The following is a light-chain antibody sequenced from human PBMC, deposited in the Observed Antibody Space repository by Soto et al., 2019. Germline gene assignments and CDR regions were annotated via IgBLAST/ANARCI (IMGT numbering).Light chain of an antibody. CDR3: QQYRT. V-gene: IGKV3-15*01. CDR1: QSVSSN. Sequence: EIVLTQSPVTLSVSPGERATLSCRASQSVSSNLAWYQQKPGQAPRLLIYGASTRANGVPARFSGGGSGTEFTLTISSQQSEDFALYYCQQYRTFGQGTKVEIK. CDR2: GAS. J-gene: IGKJ1*01.